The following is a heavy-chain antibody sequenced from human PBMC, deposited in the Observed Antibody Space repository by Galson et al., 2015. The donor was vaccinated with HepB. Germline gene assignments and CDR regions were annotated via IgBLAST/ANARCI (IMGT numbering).Heavy chain of an antibody. CDR3: ARGGTGSDY. D-gene: IGHD6-19*01. Sequence: SVKVSCKASGYTFTSYVISWVRQAPGQGLEWLGRISGYNGHTNFAQNLQNQVNMTPDTSTSTAYLELRRLKSDDTAIYYSARGGTGSDYWGQGTLVTVSS. J-gene: IGHJ4*02. CDR1: GYTFTSYV. V-gene: IGHV1-18*04. CDR2: ISGYNGHT.